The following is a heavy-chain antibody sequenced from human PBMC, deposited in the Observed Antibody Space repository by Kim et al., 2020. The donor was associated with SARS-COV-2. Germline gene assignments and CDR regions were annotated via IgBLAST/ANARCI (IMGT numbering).Heavy chain of an antibody. D-gene: IGHD1-26*01. CDR2: ST. Sequence: STYYTPSLKSRVTISADTAKNQFSLKLSSVTAADTAVYYCARLSGSYFVYWGQGTLVTVSS. V-gene: IGHV4-39*01. CDR3: ARLSGSYFVY. J-gene: IGHJ4*02.